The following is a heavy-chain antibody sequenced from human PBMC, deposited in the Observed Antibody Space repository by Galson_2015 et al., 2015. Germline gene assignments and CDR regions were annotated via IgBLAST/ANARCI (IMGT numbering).Heavy chain of an antibody. V-gene: IGHV1-46*01. J-gene: IGHJ4*02. CDR2: INPSGGST. Sequence: SVKVSCKASGYTFTSYYMHWVRQAPGQGLEWMGIINPSGGSTSYAQKFQGRVTMTRDTSMSTVYMELSSLRSEDTAVYYCARAVRGLGAAAGPDYWGQGTLVTVSS. CDR1: GYTFTSYY. CDR3: ARAVRGLGAAAGPDY. D-gene: IGHD6-13*01.